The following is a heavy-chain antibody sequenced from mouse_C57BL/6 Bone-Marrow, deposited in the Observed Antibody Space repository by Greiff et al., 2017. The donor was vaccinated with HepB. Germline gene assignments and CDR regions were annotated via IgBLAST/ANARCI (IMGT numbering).Heavy chain of an antibody. CDR1: GYTFTSYW. CDR2: IHPNSGST. V-gene: IGHV1-64*01. CDR3: ARRRLLYYYAMDY. J-gene: IGHJ4*01. Sequence: QVQLQQPGAELVKPGASVKLSCKASGYTFTSYWMHWVKQRPGQGLEWIGMIHPNSGSTNYNEKFKSKATLTVDKSSSTAYMQLSSLTSEASAVYYCARRRLLYYYAMDYGGQGTSVTVTS. D-gene: IGHD2-13*01.